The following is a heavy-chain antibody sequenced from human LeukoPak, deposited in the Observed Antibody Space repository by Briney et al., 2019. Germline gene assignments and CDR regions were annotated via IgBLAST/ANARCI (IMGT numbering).Heavy chain of an antibody. CDR1: GYTLTELS. Sequence: ASVKVSCKVSGYTLTELSMHWVRQAPGKGLEWMRGFDPEDGETIYAQKFQGRVTMTEDTSTDTAYMELSSLRSEDTAVYYCATPYDSSGYYLYYFDYWGQGTLVTVSS. CDR2: FDPEDGET. V-gene: IGHV1-24*01. CDR3: ATPYDSSGYYLYYFDY. J-gene: IGHJ4*02. D-gene: IGHD3-22*01.